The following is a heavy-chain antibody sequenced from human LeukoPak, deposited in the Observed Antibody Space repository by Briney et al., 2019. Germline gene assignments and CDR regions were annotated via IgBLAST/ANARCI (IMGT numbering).Heavy chain of an antibody. V-gene: IGHV4-61*05. CDR1: GGSISSSIYY. CDR3: ARHGRTQSLLWNWFDP. D-gene: IGHD2-21*01. J-gene: IGHJ5*02. CDR2: IYYSGST. Sequence: TSETLFLTCTVSGGSISSSIYYWSWIRQPPGKGLEWIGYIYYSGSTNYNPSLKSRVTISVDTSKNQFSLKLSSVTAADTAVYYCARHGRTQSLLWNWFDPWGQGTLVTVSS.